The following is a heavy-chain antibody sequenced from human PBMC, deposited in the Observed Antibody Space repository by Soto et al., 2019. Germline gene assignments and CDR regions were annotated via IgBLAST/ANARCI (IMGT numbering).Heavy chain of an antibody. Sequence: ASVKVSCKASGYTFTSYDINWVRQATGQGLEWMGWMNPNSGNTGYAQKFQGRVTMTRNTSISTAYMELSSLRSEDTAVYYCARGMSVLMVYAVYYYYYGMDVWGQGTTVTVSS. J-gene: IGHJ6*02. D-gene: IGHD2-8*01. CDR3: ARGMSVLMVYAVYYYYYGMDV. V-gene: IGHV1-8*01. CDR2: MNPNSGNT. CDR1: GYTFTSYD.